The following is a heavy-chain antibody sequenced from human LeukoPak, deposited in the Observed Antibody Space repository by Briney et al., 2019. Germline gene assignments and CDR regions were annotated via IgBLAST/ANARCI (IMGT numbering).Heavy chain of an antibody. CDR2: ISSSGSTI. V-gene: IGHV3-48*03. CDR1: GFTFSSYE. Sequence: GGSLRLSCAASGFTFSSYEMNWVRQAPGKGLEWVSYISSSGSTIYYADSVKGRFTISRDNAKNSLYLQMNSLRAEDTAVYYCARSSSWYGGFDYWGQGTLVTVSS. CDR3: ARSSSWYGGFDY. J-gene: IGHJ4*02. D-gene: IGHD6-13*01.